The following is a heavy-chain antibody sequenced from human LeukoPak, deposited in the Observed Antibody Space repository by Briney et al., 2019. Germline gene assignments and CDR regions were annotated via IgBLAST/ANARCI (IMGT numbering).Heavy chain of an antibody. J-gene: IGHJ4*02. CDR3: ASTTYDSSGYISY. D-gene: IGHD3-22*01. CDR2: INPNSGGT. CDR1: GYTFTGYY. V-gene: IGHV1-2*02. Sequence: ASVKVSCKASGYTFTGYYMNWVRQAPGQGLEWMGWINPNSGGTNYAQKFQGRVTMTRDTSISTAYMELSRLRSDDTAVYYCASTTYDSSGYISYWGQGTLVTVSS.